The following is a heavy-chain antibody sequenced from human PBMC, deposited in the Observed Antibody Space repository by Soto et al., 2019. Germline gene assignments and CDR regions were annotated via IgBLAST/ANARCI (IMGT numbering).Heavy chain of an antibody. CDR3: AHVYWAASGTRYYFDY. Sequence: SGPTLVNPTQTLTLTCTFSGLSFTTSSVGVGWIRQPPGKALEFLALIYWDDDKRLNPSLKNRLTITKDTSKNQVVVTMTNMDPEDTATYFCAHVYWAASGTRYYFDYWGQGTLVTVSS. CDR2: IYWDDDK. CDR1: GLSFTTSSVG. J-gene: IGHJ4*02. D-gene: IGHD6-13*01. V-gene: IGHV2-5*02.